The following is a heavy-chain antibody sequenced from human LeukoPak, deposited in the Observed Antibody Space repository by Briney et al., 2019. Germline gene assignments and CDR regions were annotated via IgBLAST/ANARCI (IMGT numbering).Heavy chain of an antibody. CDR1: GGSISSGAYY. CDR2: IYYSGTT. CDR3: ASGQYYYGSGSYYSYFDY. J-gene: IGHJ4*02. V-gene: IGHV4-30-4*01. D-gene: IGHD3-10*01. Sequence: PSETLSLTCTVSGGSISSGAYYWSWIRQPPGKDLEWIGYIYYSGTTYYNPSLKGRLTISVDTSKNQFSLKLSSVTAADTAVYYCASGQYYYGSGSYYSYFDYWGQGTLVTVSS.